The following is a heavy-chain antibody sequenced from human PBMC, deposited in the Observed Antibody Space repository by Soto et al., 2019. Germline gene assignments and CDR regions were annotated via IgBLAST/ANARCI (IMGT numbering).Heavy chain of an antibody. D-gene: IGHD2-15*01. V-gene: IGHV4-30-4*01. J-gene: IGHJ5*02. CDR2: IYYSGST. CDR3: ARKGPIVVVVAATPGGWFDP. CDR1: GGSISSGDYY. Sequence: QVQLQESGPGLVKPSQTLSLTCTVSGGSISSGDYYWSWIRQPPGKGLEWIGYIYYSGSTYYNPYLKSRVTISVDTSKNQFSLKLSSVTAADTAVYYCARKGPIVVVVAATPGGWFDPWGQGTLVTVSS.